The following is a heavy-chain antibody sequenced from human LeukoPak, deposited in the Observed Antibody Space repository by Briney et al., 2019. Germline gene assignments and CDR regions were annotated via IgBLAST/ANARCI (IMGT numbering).Heavy chain of an antibody. CDR3: ARLKIRDGAYYYDFWSGYHYYFDY. D-gene: IGHD3-3*01. V-gene: IGHV4-39*01. Sequence: PSETLSLTCTVSGGSISSSSSYWGWIRQPPGKGLEWIGCIFYSGSTYYNPSLKSRFTISVDTSKNQFFLKLSSVTAADTAVYYCARLKIRDGAYYYDFWSGYHYYFDYWGQGTLVTVSS. J-gene: IGHJ4*02. CDR2: IFYSGST. CDR1: GGSISSSSSY.